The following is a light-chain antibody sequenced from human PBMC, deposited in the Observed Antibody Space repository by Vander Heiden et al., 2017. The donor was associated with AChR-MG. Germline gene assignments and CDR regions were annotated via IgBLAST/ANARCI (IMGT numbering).Light chain of an antibody. Sequence: IQMTQSPSSLSASVTDRVTITCRASHNIINYLNWYQQKPGKAPRLLIYAASSLQSGVPSRFSASGSGTDFSLTISSLQPEDFATYYCQQSYATPWTFGQGTKVEIK. CDR2: AAS. CDR3: QQSYATPWT. CDR1: HNIINY. J-gene: IGKJ1*01. V-gene: IGKV1-39*01.